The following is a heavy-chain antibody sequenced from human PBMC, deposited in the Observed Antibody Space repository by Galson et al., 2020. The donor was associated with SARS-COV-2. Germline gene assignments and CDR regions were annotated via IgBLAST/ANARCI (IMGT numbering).Heavy chain of an antibody. J-gene: IGHJ5*02. V-gene: IGHV4-39*01. Sequence: SETLSLTCTVSGGSITNSRFYWGWVRQPPGKGLEWIGSVYYSGRTNYNPSLKSRVSISVDTSSSQFSLKLSSVTAADTAVYYCARRWGDVHDQGRSPFDLWGQGTLVTVSS. CDR1: GGSITNSRFY. CDR3: ARRWGDVHDQGRSPFDL. CDR2: VYYSGRT. D-gene: IGHD2-21*01.